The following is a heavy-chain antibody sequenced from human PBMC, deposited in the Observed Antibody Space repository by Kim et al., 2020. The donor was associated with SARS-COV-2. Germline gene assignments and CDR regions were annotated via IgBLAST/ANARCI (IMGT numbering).Heavy chain of an antibody. J-gene: IGHJ4*02. V-gene: IGHV3-33*01. CDR1: GFTFSSYG. CDR3: ARGRALYDFWSGYFDY. D-gene: IGHD3-3*01. Sequence: GGSLRLSCAASGFTFSSYGMHWVRQAPGKGLEWVAVIWYDGSNKYYADSVKGRFTISRDNSKNTLYLQMNSLRAEDTAVYYCARGRALYDFWSGYFDYWGQGTLVTVSS. CDR2: IWYDGSNK.